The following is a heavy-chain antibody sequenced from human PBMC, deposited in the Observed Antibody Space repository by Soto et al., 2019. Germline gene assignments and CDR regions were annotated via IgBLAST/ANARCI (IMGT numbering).Heavy chain of an antibody. J-gene: IGHJ3*02. D-gene: IGHD3-16*02. CDR2: IIPILGIA. Sequence: QVQLVQSGAEVKKPGSSVKVSCKASGGTFRSYTISWVRQAPGQGLEWMGRIIPILGIANYAPKFQGRVTITADKSTSTAYIELSSLRSDDTAGSYWAFRYEVRKPVAAFDIWGQGTIVTVSS. CDR3: AFRYEVRKPVAAFDI. CDR1: GGTFRSYT. V-gene: IGHV1-69*02.